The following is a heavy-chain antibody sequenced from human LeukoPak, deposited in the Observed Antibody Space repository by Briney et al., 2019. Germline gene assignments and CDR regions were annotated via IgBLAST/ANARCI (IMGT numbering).Heavy chain of an antibody. Sequence: AGSLRLSCTASGFTVSNNYVSWLRRAPGKGLQWISVIPGGGSTSYAISVKGRFTIARDNSKNSLYLQMNRLRTEDTAVYYCARGGPGYCDTTSCLGGDAFDIWGQGTMVTVSS. V-gene: IGHV3-66*02. CDR2: IPGGGST. CDR1: GFTVSNNY. CDR3: ARGGPGYCDTTSCLGGDAFDI. J-gene: IGHJ3*02. D-gene: IGHD2-2*01.